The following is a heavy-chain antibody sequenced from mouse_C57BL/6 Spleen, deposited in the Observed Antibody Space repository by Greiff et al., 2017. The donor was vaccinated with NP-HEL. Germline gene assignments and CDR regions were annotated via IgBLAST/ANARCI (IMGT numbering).Heavy chain of an antibody. CDR1: GYTFTSYW. J-gene: IGHJ1*03. CDR3: ARSAYYSNYWYFDV. D-gene: IGHD2-5*01. V-gene: IGHV1-72*01. CDR2: IDPNSGGT. Sequence: QVQLQQPGAELVKPGASVKLSCKASGYTFTSYWMHWVKQRPGRGLEWIGRIDPNSGGTKYNEKFKSKATLTVDKPTSTAYMKLSSLTSEDSAVYYCARSAYYSNYWYFDVWGTGTTVTVSS.